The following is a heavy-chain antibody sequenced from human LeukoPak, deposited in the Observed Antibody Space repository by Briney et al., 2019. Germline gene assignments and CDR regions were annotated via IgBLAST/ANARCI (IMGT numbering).Heavy chain of an antibody. CDR3: ARDFSLVVGASDF. Sequence: PGGSLRLSCAASGFIFSSNWMSWVRLAPGKGLEWVANIKEDGTETYYVDSVKGRFTISRDNAKNSLYLQMNSLRVEDTAVYYCARDFSLVVGASDFWGQGTPVTVSS. D-gene: IGHD1-26*01. V-gene: IGHV3-7*03. CDR2: IKEDGTET. CDR1: GFIFSSNW. J-gene: IGHJ4*02.